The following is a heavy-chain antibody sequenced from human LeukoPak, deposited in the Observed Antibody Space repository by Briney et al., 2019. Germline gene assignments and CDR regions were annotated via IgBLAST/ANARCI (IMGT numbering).Heavy chain of an antibody. Sequence: SETLSLTCTVSRGAISSFYWSWIRQPPGKGLEWIGYISYSGNTKYNPSLKSRVTISVDTSKNQFSLKLSSVTAADTAVYYCARDYGGKFDYWGQGTLVTVSS. J-gene: IGHJ4*02. CDR2: ISYSGNT. CDR3: ARDYGGKFDY. V-gene: IGHV4-59*01. CDR1: RGAISSFY. D-gene: IGHD4-23*01.